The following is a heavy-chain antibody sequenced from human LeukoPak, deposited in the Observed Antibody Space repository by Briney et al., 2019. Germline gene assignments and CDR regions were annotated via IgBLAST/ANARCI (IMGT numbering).Heavy chain of an antibody. CDR2: INSDGSSI. CDR3: AGGSSGWGAFDI. D-gene: IGHD6-19*01. Sequence: PGGSLSLSCAASGFTFSNYWMHWVRQAPGKGLVWVSRINSDGSSINYADSVKGRFTISRDNAKNTLYLQMNSLRAEDTAVYYCAGGSSGWGAFDIWGQGTMVTVSS. J-gene: IGHJ3*02. CDR1: GFTFSNYW. V-gene: IGHV3-74*01.